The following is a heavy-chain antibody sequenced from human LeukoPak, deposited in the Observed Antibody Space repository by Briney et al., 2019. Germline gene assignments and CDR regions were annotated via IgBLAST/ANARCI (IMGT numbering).Heavy chain of an antibody. J-gene: IGHJ4*02. V-gene: IGHV3-30-3*01. Sequence: GGSLRLSCAASGFTFSSYAMSWVRQAPGKGLEWVAVISYDGSNKYYADSVKGRFTISRDNSKNTLYLQMNSLRAEDTAVYYCARLFIVVVTAPDDYWGQGTLVTVSS. CDR1: GFTFSSYA. D-gene: IGHD2-21*02. CDR2: ISYDGSNK. CDR3: ARLFIVVVTAPDDY.